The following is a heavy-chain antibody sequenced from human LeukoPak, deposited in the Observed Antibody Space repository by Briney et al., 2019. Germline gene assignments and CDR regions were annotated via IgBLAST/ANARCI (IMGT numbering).Heavy chain of an antibody. V-gene: IGHV4-59*08. J-gene: IGHJ3*02. CDR3: ARRIGTSGYRDAFDI. Sequence: SETLSLTCSISGGSISNYYWSWIRQPPGKGLEWIGFIYYSGSTNYNPSFKSRVTMSVDTSKNQFSLKLSSVTAADTAMYYCARRIGTSGYRDAFDIWGQGTMVTVSS. D-gene: IGHD3-22*01. CDR2: IYYSGST. CDR1: GGSISNYY.